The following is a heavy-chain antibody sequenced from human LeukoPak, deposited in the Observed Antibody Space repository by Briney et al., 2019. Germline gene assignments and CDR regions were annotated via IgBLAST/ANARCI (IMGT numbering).Heavy chain of an antibody. CDR2: ISVRSNYI. J-gene: IGHJ4*02. V-gene: IGHV3-21*01. CDR1: GYTFSSYS. CDR3: VRLRRNSDTSGYYYYYDY. Sequence: AGGSLRLSCAASGYTFSSYSISWVRQAPGKGLEWVSSISVRSNYIYYADSVRGRFSISRDDARDSLYLQMNSLRAEDTAVYYCVRLRRNSDTSGYYYYYDYWGQGTLVTVSS. D-gene: IGHD3-22*01.